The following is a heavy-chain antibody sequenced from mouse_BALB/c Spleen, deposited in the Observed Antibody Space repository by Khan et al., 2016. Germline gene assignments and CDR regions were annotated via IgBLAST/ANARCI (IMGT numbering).Heavy chain of an antibody. Sequence: EVQLQESGPGLVKPSQSLSLTCTVTGYSITSDYAWNWIRQFPGNKLEWMGYISYSGNTSYNPSLKSRFSITRDTSKNQFFLQLNSVTTEDTATYYCARLMSTGWFAYWGQGTRVTVSA. J-gene: IGHJ3*01. CDR2: ISYSGNT. CDR3: ARLMSTGWFAY. D-gene: IGHD1-1*01. V-gene: IGHV3-2*02. CDR1: GYSITSDYA.